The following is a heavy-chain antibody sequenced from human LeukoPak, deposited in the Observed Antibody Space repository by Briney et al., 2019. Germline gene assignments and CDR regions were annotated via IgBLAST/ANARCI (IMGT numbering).Heavy chain of an antibody. D-gene: IGHD2-15*01. CDR2: INPSGGST. Sequence: ASVKVSCKASGYTFTSYYMHWVRQAPGQGLEWMGIINPSGGSTSYAQKFQGRVTMTRDTSTSTVYMELSSLRSEDTAVYYCARESLGYCSGGSCYSTFDPWGQGTLVTVSS. CDR3: ARESLGYCSGGSCYSTFDP. CDR1: GYTFTSYY. J-gene: IGHJ5*02. V-gene: IGHV1-46*01.